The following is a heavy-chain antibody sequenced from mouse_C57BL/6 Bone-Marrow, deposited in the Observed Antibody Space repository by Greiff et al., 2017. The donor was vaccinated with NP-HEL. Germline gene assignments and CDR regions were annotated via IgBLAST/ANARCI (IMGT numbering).Heavy chain of an antibody. Sequence: QVQLLQPGAELVRPGTSVKLSCKASGYTFTSYWMHWVQQRPGQGLEWIGVIDPSDSYTNYNQKFKGQATLTVDTSSSTAYMQLSSLTSEDSAVYYCARPYYCGSEGWFAYWGQGTLVTVSA. J-gene: IGHJ3*01. CDR3: ARPYYCGSEGWFAY. D-gene: IGHD1-1*01. V-gene: IGHV1-59*01. CDR2: IDPSDSYT. CDR1: GYTFTSYW.